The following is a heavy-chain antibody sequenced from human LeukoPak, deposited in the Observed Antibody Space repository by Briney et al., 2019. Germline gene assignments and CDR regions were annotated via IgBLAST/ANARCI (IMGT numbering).Heavy chain of an antibody. D-gene: IGHD3-10*01. V-gene: IGHV3-30*18. CDR2: ISHDGSLK. Sequence: EGSLRLSCAASGFSFSNFGMHWVRQAPGKGLEWVAVISHDGSLKYYLDSVKGRFTISRDNSKNTLYLQMDGLRVEDTAVYYCAKKNSYGSGAGYPLDVWGHGTLVTVSS. CDR1: GFSFSNFG. J-gene: IGHJ3*01. CDR3: AKKNSYGSGAGYPLDV.